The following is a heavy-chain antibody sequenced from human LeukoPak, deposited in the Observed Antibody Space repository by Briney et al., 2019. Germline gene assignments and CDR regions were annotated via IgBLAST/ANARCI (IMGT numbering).Heavy chain of an antibody. V-gene: IGHV1-69*02. CDR3: ATDQSLDY. J-gene: IGHJ4*02. Sequence: SVKVSCKASGGTFSSYTISWVRQAPGQGLEWMGRIIPILGIANYAQKFQGRVTINADKSTSTAYMELRSLRSEDTAVYYCATDQSLDYWGQGTLVTVSS. CDR2: IIPILGIA. CDR1: GGTFSSYT.